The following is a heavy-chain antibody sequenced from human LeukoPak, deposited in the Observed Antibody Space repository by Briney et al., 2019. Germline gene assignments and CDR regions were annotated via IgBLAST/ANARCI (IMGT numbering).Heavy chain of an antibody. CDR1: GYTLTGHS. V-gene: IGHV1-2*02. CDR3: ARDKLGLGELSLYDE. D-gene: IGHD3-16*02. J-gene: IGHJ4*02. Sequence: GASVKVSCKASGYTLTGHSMHWVRQAPGQGLEWMGWMNPNSGGTKYTRKFQGRVTTTRDTSISTAYMELSRLTSDDTAMYYCARDKLGLGELSLYDEWGQGTQVTVSS. CDR2: MNPNSGGT.